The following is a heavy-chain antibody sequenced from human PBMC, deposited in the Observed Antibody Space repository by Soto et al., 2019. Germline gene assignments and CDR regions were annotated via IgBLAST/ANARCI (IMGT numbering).Heavy chain of an antibody. Sequence: GGSLRLSCAASGFTFSSYAMHWVRQAPGKGLEWVAVISYDGGNKYYADSVKGRFTISRDNSKNTLYLQMNSLRAEDTAVYYCARVPSSSGRAHFDYWGQGTLVTVSS. J-gene: IGHJ4*02. V-gene: IGHV3-30-3*01. CDR1: GFTFSSYA. D-gene: IGHD2-15*01. CDR3: ARVPSSSGRAHFDY. CDR2: ISYDGGNK.